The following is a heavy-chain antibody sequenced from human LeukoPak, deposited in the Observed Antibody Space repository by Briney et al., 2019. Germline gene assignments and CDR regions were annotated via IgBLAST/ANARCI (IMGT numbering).Heavy chain of an antibody. CDR2: IHSAGTT. Sequence: GGSLRLSCAASGFTVTSNFMSWVRQAPGKGLEWVSVIHSAGTTYYADSVKGRFTISRDNSKNALYLQMNSLRGDDTAVYYCAGSAVTNLDSWGQRNLVTVSS. J-gene: IGHJ4*02. D-gene: IGHD4-23*01. CDR1: GFTVTSNF. V-gene: IGHV3-66*01. CDR3: AGSAVTNLDS.